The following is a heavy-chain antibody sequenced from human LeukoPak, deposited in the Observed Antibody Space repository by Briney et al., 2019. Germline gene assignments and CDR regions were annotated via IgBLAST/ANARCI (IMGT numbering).Heavy chain of an antibody. CDR3: ARAITMIVRAGDY. CDR2: ISGYDGNR. D-gene: IGHD3-22*01. V-gene: IGHV1-18*01. CDR1: GYTFTSYG. J-gene: IGHJ4*02. Sequence: GASVKVSCKASGYTFTSYGISWIRQAPGQGLEWMGWISGYDGNRKYAEKFQGRVIMTTDTSTSTTYMELRSLRSDDTAVYYCARAITMIVRAGDYWGQGTLVTVSS.